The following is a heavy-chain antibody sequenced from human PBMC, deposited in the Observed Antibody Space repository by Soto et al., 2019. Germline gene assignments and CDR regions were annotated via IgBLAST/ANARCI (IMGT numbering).Heavy chain of an antibody. D-gene: IGHD2-21*01. Sequence: SETLSLTGNVSDDSLSTYYWSWIRQPAGKGLEWIGRIYASGSTNYNPSLKGRVSMSVDTSKKQFSLRMISVTAADTAMYYCARSAIPRGGWFRPWGQGVLVTVSS. J-gene: IGHJ5*02. CDR3: ARSAIPRGGWFRP. CDR2: IYASGST. V-gene: IGHV4-4*07. CDR1: DDSLSTYY.